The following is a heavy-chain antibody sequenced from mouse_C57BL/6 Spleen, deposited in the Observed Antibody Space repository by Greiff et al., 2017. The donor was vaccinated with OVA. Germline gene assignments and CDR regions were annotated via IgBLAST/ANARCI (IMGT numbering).Heavy chain of an antibody. CDR1: GYTFTSYW. D-gene: IGHD2-2*01. CDR3: ARGGLRGIAMDY. V-gene: IGHV1-50*01. J-gene: IGHJ4*01. CDR2: IDPSDSYT. Sequence: QVQLKEPGAELVKPGASVKLSCKASGYTFTSYWMQWVKQRPGQGLEWIGEIDPSDSYTNYNQKFKGKATLTVDTSSSTAYMQLSSLTSEDSAVYYCARGGLRGIAMDYWGQGTSVTVSS.